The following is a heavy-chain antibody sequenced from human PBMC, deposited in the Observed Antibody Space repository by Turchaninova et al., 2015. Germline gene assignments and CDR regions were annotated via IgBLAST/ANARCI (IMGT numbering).Heavy chain of an antibody. V-gene: IGHV3-64D*06. J-gene: IGHJ4*02. CDR3: VKALAVDVFDY. CDR1: GFTFSSSA. Sequence: EVQLVEFGGGLVQPGGSLRLSCSASGFTFSSSAMPCVRQAPGKRGEYFSAVCSNVSMKYYADALKGRFTSSRDNSKNTLYLQMSRLRTEDTAVYYWVKALAVDVFDYWGQGTLVTVSS. CDR2: VCSNVSMK. D-gene: IGHD6-19*01.